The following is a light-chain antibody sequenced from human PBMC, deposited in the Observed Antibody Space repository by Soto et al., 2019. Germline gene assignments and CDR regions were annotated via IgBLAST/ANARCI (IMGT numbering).Light chain of an antibody. J-gene: IGKJ4*01. V-gene: IGKV4-1*01. CDR2: WAS. Sequence: IEVTQSPDSLAVSLGERATINCRSSQSVLFSTNNKNYFAWYQQKPGQPSKLLIYWASTRESGVPDRFSGSGSGTDFTLTISSLQAEDVAVYYCQQYYSTPLTFGGGTKVDIK. CDR3: QQYYSTPLT. CDR1: QSVLFSTNNKNY.